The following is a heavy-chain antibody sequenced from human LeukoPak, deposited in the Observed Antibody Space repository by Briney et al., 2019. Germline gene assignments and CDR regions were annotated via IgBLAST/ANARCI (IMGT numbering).Heavy chain of an antibody. CDR1: GDSVSSNSAA. J-gene: IGHJ5*02. V-gene: IGHV6-1*01. D-gene: IGHD2-2*03. Sequence: SQTLSLTCAISGDSVSSNSAAWNWIRQSPSRGLEWLGRTYYRSKWYNDYAVSVKSRVTINPDTSKNQFSLKLSSVTAADTAVYYCARLLRVGYCSTTTCNWFDPWGQGTLVTVSS. CDR3: ARLLRVGYCSTTTCNWFDP. CDR2: TYYRSKWYN.